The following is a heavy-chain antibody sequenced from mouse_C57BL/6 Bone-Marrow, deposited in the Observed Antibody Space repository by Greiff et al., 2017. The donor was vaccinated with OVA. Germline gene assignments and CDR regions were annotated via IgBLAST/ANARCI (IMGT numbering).Heavy chain of an antibody. D-gene: IGHD1-1*01. CDR1: GFNIKDYY. CDR3: APYYYGSRAFDY. V-gene: IGHV14-2*01. CDR2: IDPEDGET. Sequence: DVKLVESGAELVKPGASVKLSCTASGFNIKDYYMHWVKQRTEQGLEWIGRIDPEDGETKYAPKFQGKATITADTSSNTAYLQLSSLTSEDTAVYYCAPYYYGSRAFDYWGQGTTLTVSS. J-gene: IGHJ2*01.